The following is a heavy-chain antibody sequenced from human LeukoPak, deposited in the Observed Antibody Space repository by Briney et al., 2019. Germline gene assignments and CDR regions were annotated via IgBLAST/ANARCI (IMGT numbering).Heavy chain of an antibody. CDR1: TFTISSYC. V-gene: IGHV4-59*01. CDR3: ASSHYYDSSGSIDY. CDR2: IYYSGST. J-gene: IGHJ4*02. Sequence: SETLSFTSSGYTFTISSYCWGRMPQPPGNGLVGIGYIYYSGSTNYNPSLKSRVTISVDTSKDQFSLKLSSVTAADTAVYYCASSHYYDSSGSIDYWGQGTLVTVSS. D-gene: IGHD3-22*01.